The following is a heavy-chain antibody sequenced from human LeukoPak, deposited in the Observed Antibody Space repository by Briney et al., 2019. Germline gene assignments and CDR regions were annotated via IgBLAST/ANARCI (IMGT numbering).Heavy chain of an antibody. CDR3: ALAYYGSGRQFDY. CDR1: GFTFSSYG. CDR2: IRYDGSNK. D-gene: IGHD3-10*01. Sequence: GGSLRLSCAASGFTFSSYGMHWVRQAPGKGLEWVAFIRYDGSNKYYADSVKGRFTISRDNSKNTLYLQMNSLRAEDTAVYYCALAYYGSGRQFDYWGQGALVTVSS. J-gene: IGHJ4*02. V-gene: IGHV3-30*02.